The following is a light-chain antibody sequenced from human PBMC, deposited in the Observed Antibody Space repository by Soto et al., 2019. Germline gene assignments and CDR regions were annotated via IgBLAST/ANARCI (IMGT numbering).Light chain of an antibody. V-gene: IGKV3-20*01. CDR2: GAS. Sequence: IVLTQSPGTLSLSPGERATLSCRASQSVSSSYLAWYQQKPGQAPRLLIYGASSRATGIPDRFSGSGSGTDFTLTISILEPEDFAVYYCQQYGSSPPLPFGQGTKVEIK. J-gene: IGKJ1*01. CDR1: QSVSSSY. CDR3: QQYGSSPPLP.